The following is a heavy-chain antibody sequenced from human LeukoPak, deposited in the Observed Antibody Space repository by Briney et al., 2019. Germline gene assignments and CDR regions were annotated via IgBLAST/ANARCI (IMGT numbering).Heavy chain of an antibody. CDR2: IYYSGST. CDR3: ARADHYDSSGPFDY. CDR1: GGSISSGGYY. D-gene: IGHD3-22*01. J-gene: IGHJ4*02. V-gene: IGHV4-31*03. Sequence: PSETLSLTCTVSGGSISSGGYYWSWIRQHPGKGLEWIGYIYYSGSTYYNPSLKSRVTISVDTSKNQFSLKLGSVTAADTAVYYCARADHYDSSGPFDYWGQGTLVTVSS.